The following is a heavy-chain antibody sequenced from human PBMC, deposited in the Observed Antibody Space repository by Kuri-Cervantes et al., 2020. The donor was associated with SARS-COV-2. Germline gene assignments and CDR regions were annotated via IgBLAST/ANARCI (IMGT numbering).Heavy chain of an antibody. CDR1: GYTFTGYY. D-gene: IGHD5-18*01. CDR3: ATGFYRAMVPEEDYYYGMEV. Sequence: ASVKVSCKASGYTFTGYYMHWVRQAPGQGLEWMGWINPNSGGTNYAQKLQGRVTMTTDTSTSTAYMELSSLRSEDTAVYYCATGFYRAMVPEEDYYYGMEVWGQGTTVTVSS. J-gene: IGHJ6*02. V-gene: IGHV1-2*02. CDR2: INPNSGGT.